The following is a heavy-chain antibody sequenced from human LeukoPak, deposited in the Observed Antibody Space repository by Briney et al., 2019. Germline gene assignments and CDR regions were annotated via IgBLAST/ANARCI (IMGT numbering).Heavy chain of an antibody. CDR2: IYYSGST. Sequence: SETLSLTCTVSGGSISSYYWSWIRQPPGKGLEWIGYIYYSGSTNYNPSLKSRVTISVDTSKNQFSLELSSVTAADTAVYYCSGSYLYSYYYYMDVWGKGTTVTISS. D-gene: IGHD1-26*01. CDR3: SGSYLYSYYYYMDV. CDR1: GGSISSYY. J-gene: IGHJ6*03. V-gene: IGHV4-59*01.